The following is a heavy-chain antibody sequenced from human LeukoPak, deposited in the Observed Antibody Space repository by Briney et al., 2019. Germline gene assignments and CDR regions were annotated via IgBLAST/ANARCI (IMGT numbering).Heavy chain of an antibody. J-gene: IGHJ4*02. Sequence: ASVKVSCKASQYTFTGYYMHWVRQAPGQGLEWMGWINPNSGDTNYAEKFQGRVTMTRDTSISTAYMDLRRLRSDDTAVYYCARDYSSSSGYFDYWGQGTLVTVSS. CDR1: QYTFTGYY. D-gene: IGHD6-6*01. V-gene: IGHV1-2*02. CDR2: INPNSGDT. CDR3: ARDYSSSSGYFDY.